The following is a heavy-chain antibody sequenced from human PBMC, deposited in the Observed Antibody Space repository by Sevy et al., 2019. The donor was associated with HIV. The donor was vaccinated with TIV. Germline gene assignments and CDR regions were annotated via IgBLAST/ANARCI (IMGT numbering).Heavy chain of an antibody. J-gene: IGHJ5*02. Sequence: SETLSLTCTVSGGSISSSSYYWGWIRQPPGKGLEWIGSIYYSGSTYYNPSLKSRVTISVDTSKNQFSLKLSSVTAAETAVYYGARQGLVRDYDFWSGYYRRWFDPWGQGTLVTVSS. CDR2: IYYSGST. V-gene: IGHV4-39*01. CDR1: GGSISSSSYY. CDR3: ARQGLVRDYDFWSGYYRRWFDP. D-gene: IGHD3-3*01.